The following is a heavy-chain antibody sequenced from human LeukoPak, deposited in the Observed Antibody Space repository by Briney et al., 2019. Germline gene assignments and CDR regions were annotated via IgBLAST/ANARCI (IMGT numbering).Heavy chain of an antibody. Sequence: PGGSLRLSCAASGFTFTSYSMNWVRQAPGKGLEWVSTISGGGSTYYADSVKGRFTISRDNSKNTLYLQVNSLRAEDTAVYYCAKGGKWDVTPFDYWGQGTLDTVSS. J-gene: IGHJ4*02. CDR3: AKGGKWDVTPFDY. CDR1: GFTFTSYS. D-gene: IGHD1-26*01. CDR2: ISGGGST. V-gene: IGHV3-23*01.